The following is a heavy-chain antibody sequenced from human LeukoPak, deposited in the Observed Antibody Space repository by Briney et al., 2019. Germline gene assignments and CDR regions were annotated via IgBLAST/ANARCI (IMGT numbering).Heavy chain of an antibody. CDR1: GGSISNYY. D-gene: IGHD3-10*01. V-gene: IGHV4-59*08. Sequence: SETLSLTCTVSGGSISNYYWSWIRQPPGTGLEWIGYIYYSGSTNYNPSLKSRVTMSVDTSKNQFSLKLSSVTAADTAVYYCARLITMVRGVIDYWGQGTLVTVSS. J-gene: IGHJ4*02. CDR3: ARLITMVRGVIDY. CDR2: IYYSGST.